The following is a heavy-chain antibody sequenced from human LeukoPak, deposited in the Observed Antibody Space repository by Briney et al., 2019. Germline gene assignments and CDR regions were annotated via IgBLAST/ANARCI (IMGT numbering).Heavy chain of an antibody. Sequence: GASVKVSCKASGYTFTGYYMHWVRQAPGQGLEWMGWINPNSGGTDYAQKFQGRVTMTRDTSISTAYMEVSRLRSDDTAVYYCARDYYDSSCYSRFDPWGQGTLVTVSS. V-gene: IGHV1-2*02. CDR2: INPNSGGT. CDR1: GYTFTGYY. D-gene: IGHD3-22*01. J-gene: IGHJ5*02. CDR3: ARDYYDSSCYSRFDP.